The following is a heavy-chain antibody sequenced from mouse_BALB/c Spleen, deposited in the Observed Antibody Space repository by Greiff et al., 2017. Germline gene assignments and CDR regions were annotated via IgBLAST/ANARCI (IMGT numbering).Heavy chain of an antibody. D-gene: IGHD2-4*01. CDR3: AGFDYDGGSWFAY. Sequence: EVKLVESGPSLVKPSQTLSLTCSVTGDSITSGYWNWIRKFPGNKLEYMGYISYSGSTYYNPSLKSRISITRDTSKNQYYLQLNSVTTEDTATYYWAGFDYDGGSWFAYGAKGLWSLSLQ. V-gene: IGHV3-8*02. J-gene: IGHJ3*01. CDR2: ISYSGST. CDR1: GDSITSGY.